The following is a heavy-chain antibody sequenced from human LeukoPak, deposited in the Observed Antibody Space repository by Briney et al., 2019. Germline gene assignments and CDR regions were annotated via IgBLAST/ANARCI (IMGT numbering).Heavy chain of an antibody. J-gene: IGHJ4*02. CDR3: SRGLDSRKLGD. D-gene: IGHD3-22*01. V-gene: IGHV4-31*01. CDR1: GASFNSDDQS. Sequence: SQTLSLTCTVSGASFNSDDQSWNWIRQSPGKGLEWIGSIHPSGMLYNNPSLESQVTMSRETSKHQFSLTLNYVTAADTAVYFCSRGLDSRKLGDWGQGILVTVSS. CDR2: IHPSGML.